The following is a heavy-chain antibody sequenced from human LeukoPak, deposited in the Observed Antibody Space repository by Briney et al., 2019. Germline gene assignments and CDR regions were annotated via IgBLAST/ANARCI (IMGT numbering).Heavy chain of an antibody. D-gene: IGHD5-24*01. Sequence: PSETLSLTCTVSGGSISSYYWSWIRQPPGKGLEWIGYIYYSGSTNYNPSLKSRVTISVDTSKNQFSLKLSSVTAADTAVYYCARDTRWLQFENWGQGTLVTVSS. CDR3: ARDTRWLQFEN. J-gene: IGHJ4*02. CDR1: GGSISSYY. CDR2: IYYSGST. V-gene: IGHV4-59*12.